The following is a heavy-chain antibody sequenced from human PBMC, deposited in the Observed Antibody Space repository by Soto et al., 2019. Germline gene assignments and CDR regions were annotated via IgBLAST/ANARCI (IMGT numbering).Heavy chain of an antibody. CDR3: ARGADSYSPSTVMYYFDY. J-gene: IGHJ4*02. CDR1: GGSISSYY. CDR2: IYYSGST. D-gene: IGHD5-18*01. Sequence: SETLSLTCPVSGGSISSYYWSWIQQPPGKGLEWIGYIYYSGSTNYNPSLKSRVTISVDTSKNQFSLKLSSVTAADTAVYYCARGADSYSPSTVMYYFDYWGQGTLVTVSS. V-gene: IGHV4-59*01.